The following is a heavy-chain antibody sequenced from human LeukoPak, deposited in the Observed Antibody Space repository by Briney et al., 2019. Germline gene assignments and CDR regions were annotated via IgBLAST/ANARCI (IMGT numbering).Heavy chain of an antibody. CDR1: GGTFSSYA. CDR2: VIPILGIA. Sequence: ASVKVSCKASGGTFSSYAISWVRQAPGQGLEWMGRVIPILGIANYAQKFQGRVTITADKSTSTAYMELSSLRSDDTAVYYCARDLPYCSGGSCPKKNFDYWGQGTLVTVSS. V-gene: IGHV1-69*04. D-gene: IGHD2-15*01. CDR3: ARDLPYCSGGSCPKKNFDY. J-gene: IGHJ4*02.